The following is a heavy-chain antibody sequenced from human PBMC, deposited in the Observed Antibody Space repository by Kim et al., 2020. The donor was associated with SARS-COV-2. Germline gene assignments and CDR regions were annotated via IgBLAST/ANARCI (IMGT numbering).Heavy chain of an antibody. D-gene: IGHD4-17*01. CDR2: IYYSGST. V-gene: IGHV4-39*01. CDR3: ARHSRYGVLNWFDP. J-gene: IGHJ5*02. CDR1: GGSISSSSYY. Sequence: SETLSLTCTVSGGSISSSSYYWGWIRQPPGKGLEWIGSIYYSGSTYYNPSLKSRVTISVDTSKNQFSLKLSSVTAADTAVYYCARHSRYGVLNWFDPWGQGTLVTVSS.